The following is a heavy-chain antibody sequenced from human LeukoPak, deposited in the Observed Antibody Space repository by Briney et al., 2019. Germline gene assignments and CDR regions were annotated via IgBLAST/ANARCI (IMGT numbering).Heavy chain of an antibody. D-gene: IGHD6-25*01. CDR3: AKDLRRIAAYYFDY. V-gene: IGHV3-30*18. CDR2: ISSGGRDK. CDR1: GLTFSSYA. Sequence: GGSLTLSRAASGLTFSSYAIHWVRQAPGEGLEWVAYISSGGRDKHHEDSVKRRFTISRDNSKNTLYLQTNSLRAEDTAVYYCAKDLRRIAAYYFDYWGQGTLVTVS. J-gene: IGHJ4*02.